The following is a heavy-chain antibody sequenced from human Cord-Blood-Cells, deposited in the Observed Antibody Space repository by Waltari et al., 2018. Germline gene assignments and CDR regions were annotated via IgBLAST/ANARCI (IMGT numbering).Heavy chain of an antibody. D-gene: IGHD3-10*01. V-gene: IGHV1-69*01. CDR3: AREGYYGSWSYWFDP. J-gene: IGHJ5*02. Sequence: QVQLVQSGAEVKKPGSSVKVSCKASGGTFSSYAISWVRQAPGQGLEGMGGIVPIVGTANYAQKFQGIVTMTADESTSTAYMELSSLRSEDTAVYYCAREGYYGSWSYWFDPWGQGTLVTVSS. CDR2: IVPIVGTA. CDR1: GGTFSSYA.